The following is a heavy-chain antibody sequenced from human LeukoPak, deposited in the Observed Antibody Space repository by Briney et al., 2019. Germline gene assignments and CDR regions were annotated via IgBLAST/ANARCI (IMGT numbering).Heavy chain of an antibody. D-gene: IGHD5-12*01. CDR1: GFTFSSYW. J-gene: IGHJ4*02. CDR3: ARVRATFSPHFDN. CDR2: INSDGSIT. Sequence: HSGGSLILSCAASGFTFSSYWMHWVRQAPGKGLMWVSRINSDGSITNYADSVKGRFTISRDNAKSTLYLQMNSLRAEDTAVYYCARVRATFSPHFDNWGQGTLVTVSS. V-gene: IGHV3-74*01.